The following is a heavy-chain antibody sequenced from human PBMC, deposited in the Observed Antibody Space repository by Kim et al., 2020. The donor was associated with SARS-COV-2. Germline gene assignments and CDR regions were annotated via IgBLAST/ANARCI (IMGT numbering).Heavy chain of an antibody. Sequence: GGSLRLSCAASGFTFNNFGMHWVRQAPGKGLEWVAVISYEGSKKHYADSVNGRFTISRDSFKNTMYLQMSSLTAEDTAVYYCAKSKAFFWFGNFHDGAFDLWGQGTMVTVSS. J-gene: IGHJ3*01. CDR2: ISYEGSKK. CDR1: GFTFNNFG. D-gene: IGHD3-10*01. CDR3: AKSKAFFWFGNFHDGAFDL. V-gene: IGHV3-30*18.